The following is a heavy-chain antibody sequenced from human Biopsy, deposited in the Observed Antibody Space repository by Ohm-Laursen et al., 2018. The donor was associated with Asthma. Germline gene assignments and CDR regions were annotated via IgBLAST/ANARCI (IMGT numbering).Heavy chain of an antibody. CDR3: VRAVRNEQWLAPFDY. CDR2: VYWTGST. Sequence: SETLSLTCSVYGGSISSFYWSWIRPSPEKGLEWMGYVYWTGSTNYNPSLKSRITMSVDTSKNRMFLELTSVTAADTAIYYCVRAVRNEQWLAPFDYWGQGKPVTGSS. CDR1: GGSISSFY. J-gene: IGHJ4*02. V-gene: IGHV4-59*01. D-gene: IGHD6-19*01.